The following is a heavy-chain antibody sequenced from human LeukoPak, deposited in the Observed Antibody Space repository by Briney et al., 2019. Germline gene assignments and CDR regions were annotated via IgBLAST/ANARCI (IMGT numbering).Heavy chain of an antibody. CDR1: GYTFTGYY. V-gene: IGHV1-2*02. Sequence: ASVKVSCKASGYTFTGYYIHWVRQAPGQGLEWMGWINPNSGGPNYAQKFQGRVTMTRDTSISTAYMELRRLRSDDTAVYYCARDSSGSYRIAFDKWGQGTMVTVSS. D-gene: IGHD1-26*01. J-gene: IGHJ3*02. CDR3: ARDSSGSYRIAFDK. CDR2: INPNSGGP.